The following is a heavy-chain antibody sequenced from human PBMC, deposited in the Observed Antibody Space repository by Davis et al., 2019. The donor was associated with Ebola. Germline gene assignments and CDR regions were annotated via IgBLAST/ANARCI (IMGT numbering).Heavy chain of an antibody. Sequence: GSLRLSCTVSGGSISSYYWSWIRQPPGKGLEWIGYIYHSGSTYYNPSLKSRVTISVDRSKNQFSLKLSSVTAADTAVYYCARGGSWFGGDSPDYWGQGTLVTVSS. CDR2: IYHSGST. CDR1: GGSISSYY. J-gene: IGHJ4*02. V-gene: IGHV4-59*12. CDR3: ARGGSWFGGDSPDY. D-gene: IGHD3-10*01.